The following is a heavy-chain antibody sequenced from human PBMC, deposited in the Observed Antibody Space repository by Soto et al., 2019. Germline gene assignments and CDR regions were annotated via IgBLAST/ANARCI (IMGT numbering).Heavy chain of an antibody. CDR1: GYTFTSYG. Sequence: GASVKVTCKASGYTFTSYGIIWVRQAPGQGLEWMGWISVYNGDTNYAQRLQDRVTLTTDTSTSTAYMELRSLRSDDTAVYFCARTPGIVATSIDYWGQGTLVTVSS. CDR2: ISVYNGDT. D-gene: IGHD5-12*01. J-gene: IGHJ4*02. CDR3: ARTPGIVATSIDY. V-gene: IGHV1-18*01.